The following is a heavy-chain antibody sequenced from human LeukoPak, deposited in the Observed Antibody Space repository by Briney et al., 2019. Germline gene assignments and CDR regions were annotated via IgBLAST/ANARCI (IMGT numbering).Heavy chain of an antibody. V-gene: IGHV5-51*01. CDR2: IYPGDSDT. CDR3: ARKYYYGSGSYFFHFDY. J-gene: IGHJ4*02. CDR1: GCSFTSYW. Sequence: GESLKISCKGSGCSFTSYWIGWVRQMPGKGLEWMGIIYPGDSDTRYSPSFQGQVTISADKSISTAYLQWGSLKASDTAMYYCARKYYYGSGSYFFHFDYWGQGTLVTVSS. D-gene: IGHD3-10*01.